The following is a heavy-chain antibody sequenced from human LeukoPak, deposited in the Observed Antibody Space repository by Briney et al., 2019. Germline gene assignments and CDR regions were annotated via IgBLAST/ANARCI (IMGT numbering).Heavy chain of an antibody. CDR1: GFTFTTYW. J-gene: IGHJ4*02. V-gene: IGHV3-74*01. D-gene: IGHD3-10*01. Sequence: GGSLRLSCEASGFTFTTYWIHWVRQGPGKGLVWVSRIKYDGSTSNYADSVKGRFTISRDNAKNTVYLQMNSLRVEDTAVYYCAKERPDDYYGSGNYPNYFDYWGQGTLVTVSS. CDR2: IKYDGSTS. CDR3: AKERPDDYYGSGNYPNYFDY.